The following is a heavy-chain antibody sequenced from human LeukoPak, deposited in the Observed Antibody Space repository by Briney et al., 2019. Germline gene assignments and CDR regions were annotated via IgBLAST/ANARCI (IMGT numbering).Heavy chain of an antibody. J-gene: IGHJ4*02. V-gene: IGHV4-39*07. CDR3: ASASSGRFYYFDY. D-gene: IGHD1-26*01. CDR1: GGSISSTTYY. CDR2: IYYRGST. Sequence: PSETLSLTCTVSGGSISSTTYYWGWIRQPPGKGLEWIGNIYYRGSTYYNPSLKSRVTISVDTSKNQFSLKLSSVTAADTAVYYCASASSGRFYYFDYWGQGTLVTVSS.